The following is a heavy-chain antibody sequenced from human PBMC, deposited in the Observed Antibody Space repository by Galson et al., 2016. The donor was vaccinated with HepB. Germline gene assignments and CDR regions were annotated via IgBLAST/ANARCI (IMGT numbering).Heavy chain of an antibody. CDR1: GFIFSNYW. Sequence: SLRLSCAASGFIFSNYWMHWVRQAPGKGLEWVSAISGSGGSTYYADSVKGRFTISRDNFKNTLYLQMNSLRAEDTAVYYCAKDIGYCSGGTCPNDAFDIWGQGTLVTVSS. J-gene: IGHJ3*02. V-gene: IGHV3-23*01. CDR2: ISGSGGST. CDR3: AKDIGYCSGGTCPNDAFDI. D-gene: IGHD2-15*01.